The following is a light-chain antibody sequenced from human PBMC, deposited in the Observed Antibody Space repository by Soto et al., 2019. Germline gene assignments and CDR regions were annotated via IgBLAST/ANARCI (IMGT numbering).Light chain of an antibody. V-gene: IGKV1-5*01. CDR2: DAS. Sequence: GDRVTITCRASQSISSWLAWYQQKPGKATKLLIYDASSLESGVPSRFSGSGSGTEFTLTISSLQPDDFATYYCQQYNSYSGTFGPGTKVDIK. CDR3: QQYNSYSGT. CDR1: QSISSW. J-gene: IGKJ3*01.